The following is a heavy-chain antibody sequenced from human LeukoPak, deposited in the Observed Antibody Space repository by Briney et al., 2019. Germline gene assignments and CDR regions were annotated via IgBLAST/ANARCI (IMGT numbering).Heavy chain of an antibody. D-gene: IGHD6-19*01. Sequence: SVKVSCKASGLTFSNFAMQWVRQARGQRLEWIGWIVVGSGNTNYAQKFQERVTITRDMSTSTAYMELNSLRSEDTAVYYCVRTDSGWSEFYYWDQGTLLTVSS. CDR2: IVVGSGNT. V-gene: IGHV1-58*02. CDR3: VRTDSGWSEFYY. J-gene: IGHJ4*02. CDR1: GLTFSNFA.